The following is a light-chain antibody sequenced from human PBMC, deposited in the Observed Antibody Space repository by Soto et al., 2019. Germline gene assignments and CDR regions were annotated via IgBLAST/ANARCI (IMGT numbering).Light chain of an antibody. CDR3: LQDINYPWT. CDR1: QSISSY. Sequence: DIQMTQSPSSLSASVGDRVTITXXASQSISSYLNWYQQKPGKAPKLLIYAASSLQSGVPSRFSGSGSGTDFTLTISSLQPEDSATYYCLQDINYPWTFGQGTKVDIK. V-gene: IGKV1-39*01. CDR2: AAS. J-gene: IGKJ1*01.